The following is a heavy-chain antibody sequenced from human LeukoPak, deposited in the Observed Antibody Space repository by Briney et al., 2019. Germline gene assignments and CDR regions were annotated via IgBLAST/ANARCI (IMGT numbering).Heavy chain of an antibody. Sequence: GGSLRLSCAASGFSSSSYSMNWVRQAPGKGLEWVSYISNSDSTVYYADSVKGRFTISRDNAKLSLFLQMNTLRDEDTAVYYCARDAAAIGTYWYFDLWGRGTLVTVSS. J-gene: IGHJ2*01. CDR3: ARDAAAIGTYWYFDL. CDR2: ISNSDSTV. V-gene: IGHV3-48*02. CDR1: GFSSSSYS. D-gene: IGHD6-13*01.